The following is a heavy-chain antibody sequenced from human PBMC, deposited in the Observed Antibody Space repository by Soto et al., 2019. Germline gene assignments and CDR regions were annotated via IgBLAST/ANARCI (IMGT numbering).Heavy chain of an antibody. CDR2: ISASGGST. Sequence: GGSLRLSCAGSGFTFSKYAMSWVRQAPGKGLEWVSAISASGGSTYYADSVKGRFTISRDNSKNTLYLQMNSLRAEDTAVYYCAREYDSGWYSGYYYYGMDVWGQGTTVTVSS. CDR1: GFTFSKYA. V-gene: IGHV3-23*01. D-gene: IGHD6-19*01. CDR3: AREYDSGWYSGYYYYGMDV. J-gene: IGHJ6*02.